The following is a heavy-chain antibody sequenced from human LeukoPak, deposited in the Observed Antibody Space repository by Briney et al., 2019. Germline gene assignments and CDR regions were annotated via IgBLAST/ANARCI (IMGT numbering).Heavy chain of an antibody. CDR3: ARGPPHIVVVPAAQGYFQH. Sequence: PSETLSLTCAVYGGSFSGYYWSWIRQPPGKGLEWIGEINHSGSTNYNPSLKSRVTISVDTSKNQFSLKLSSVTAADTAVYYCARGPPHIVVVPAAQGYFQHRGQGTLVTVSS. V-gene: IGHV4-34*01. J-gene: IGHJ1*01. CDR2: INHSGST. D-gene: IGHD2-2*01. CDR1: GGSFSGYY.